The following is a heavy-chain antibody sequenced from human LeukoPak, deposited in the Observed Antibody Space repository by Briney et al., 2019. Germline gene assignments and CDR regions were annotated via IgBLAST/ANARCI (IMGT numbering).Heavy chain of an antibody. D-gene: IGHD5-18*01. V-gene: IGHV1-69*13. Sequence: SVKVSCKASGGTFSSYAISWVRQAPGQGLEWMGGIIPIFGTANYAQKFQGRVTITADESTSTAYMELRSLRSDDTAVYYCAREGARIQLVDYWGQGTLVTVSS. CDR1: GGTFSSYA. CDR2: IIPIFGTA. J-gene: IGHJ4*02. CDR3: AREGARIQLVDY.